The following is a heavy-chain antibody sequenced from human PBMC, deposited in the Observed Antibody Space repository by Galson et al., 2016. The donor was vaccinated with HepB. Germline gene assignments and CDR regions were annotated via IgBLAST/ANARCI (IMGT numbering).Heavy chain of an antibody. V-gene: IGHV5-51*01. Sequence: QSGAEVKKPGESLKIPCKGSGHSFTTHWIGWMRQMPAKGLEWMGIIYPGDSDTKYSPSVHGQVAISADKSIGTAYLQWSSLKASDTAMYYSVSHSGAYGAFDIWGQGTLVTVSS. CDR1: GHSFTTHW. D-gene: IGHD1-26*01. J-gene: IGHJ3*02. CDR3: VSHSGAYGAFDI. CDR2: IYPGDSDT.